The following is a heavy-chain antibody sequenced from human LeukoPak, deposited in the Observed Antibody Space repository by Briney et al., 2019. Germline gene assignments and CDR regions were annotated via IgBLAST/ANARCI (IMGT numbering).Heavy chain of an antibody. CDR1: GFTFSSHD. J-gene: IGHJ6*02. V-gene: IGHV3-13*01. Sequence: GGSLRLSCAASGFTFSSHDMHWVRQATGKGLEWVSAIGTAGDTYYPGSVKGRFTISRENAKNSLYLQMNSLRAGDTAVYYCARAYYDSSGYYSDYYGMDVWGQGTTVTVSS. CDR2: IGTAGDT. CDR3: ARAYYDSSGYYSDYYGMDV. D-gene: IGHD3-22*01.